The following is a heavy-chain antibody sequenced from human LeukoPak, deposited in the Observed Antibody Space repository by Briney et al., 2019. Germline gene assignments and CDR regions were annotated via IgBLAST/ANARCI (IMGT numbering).Heavy chain of an antibody. CDR3: ARVGHVLRSLEWLNVDWFDP. D-gene: IGHD3-3*01. CDR1: GYTFTSYD. J-gene: IGHJ5*02. V-gene: IGHV1-8*01. CDR2: MNPNSGNT. Sequence: ASVKVSCKASGYTFTSYDINWVRQATGQGLEWMGWMNPNSGNTGYAQKFQGRVTMTRNTSISTAYMELSSLRSEDTAVYYYARVGHVLRSLEWLNVDWFDPWGQGTLVTVSS.